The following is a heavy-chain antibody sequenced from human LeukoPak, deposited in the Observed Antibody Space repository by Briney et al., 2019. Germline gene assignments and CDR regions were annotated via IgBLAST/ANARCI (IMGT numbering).Heavy chain of an antibody. CDR1: GFTFSSYG. D-gene: IGHD5-18*01. Sequence: GGTLRLSCAASGFTFSSYGVSWVRQAPGKGLEWVSAISGSGGSTYYADSVKGRFTISRDNSKNTLYLQMNSLRAEDTAVYYCAKDRGYSYGYDYWGQGTLVTVSS. CDR2: ISGSGGST. CDR3: AKDRGYSYGYDY. J-gene: IGHJ4*02. V-gene: IGHV3-23*01.